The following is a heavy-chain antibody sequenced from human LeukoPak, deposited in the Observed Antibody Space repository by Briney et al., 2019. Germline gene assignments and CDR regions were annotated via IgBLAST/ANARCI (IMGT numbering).Heavy chain of an antibody. CDR1: GDSFSARSYY. CDR3: ARSLGKGQQLGP. J-gene: IGHJ5*02. V-gene: IGHV4-39*07. D-gene: IGHD6-13*01. Sequence: PSETLPLTCAVSGDSFSARSYYWAWIRRPPGRGLEWIGYIYYSGSTYYNPSLKSRVTISVNPSEHQFSLKLSSVTAADTAVYYCARSLGKGQQLGPWGQGTLVTVSS. CDR2: IYYSGST.